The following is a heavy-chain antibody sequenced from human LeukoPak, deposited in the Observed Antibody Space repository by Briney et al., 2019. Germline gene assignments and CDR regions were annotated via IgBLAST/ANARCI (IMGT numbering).Heavy chain of an antibody. CDR3: ARAPVETEWLVFDY. Sequence: DPSETLSLTCSVSGASISSAGYSWSWIRQHPEKGLEWIGHIFNRGSPYYNPSLKSRVTFSVDKSKNQFSLELTSVTAADTAVYYCARAPVETEWLVFDYWGQGTLVTVSS. D-gene: IGHD6-19*01. CDR1: GASISSAGYS. V-gene: IGHV4-31*03. CDR2: IFNRGSP. J-gene: IGHJ4*02.